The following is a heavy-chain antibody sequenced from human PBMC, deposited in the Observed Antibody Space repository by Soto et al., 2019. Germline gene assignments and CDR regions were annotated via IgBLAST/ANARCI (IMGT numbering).Heavy chain of an antibody. Sequence: EVQLLESGGGLVQPGGSLRLSCAASGFTFSSYAMSWVRQAPGKGLEWVSAISGSGGSTYYADSVKGRFTISRDNSKNTLYLQMNSLRAEDTAVSYCAKDQPMVVVVAATEGEYDYWGQGTLVTVSS. CDR1: GFTFSSYA. CDR3: AKDQPMVVVVAATEGEYDY. D-gene: IGHD2-15*01. V-gene: IGHV3-23*01. J-gene: IGHJ4*02. CDR2: ISGSGGST.